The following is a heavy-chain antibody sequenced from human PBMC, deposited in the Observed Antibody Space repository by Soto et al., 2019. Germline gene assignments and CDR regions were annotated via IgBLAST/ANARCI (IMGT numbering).Heavy chain of an antibody. CDR2: VYNSWST. V-gene: IGHV4-59*01. Sequence: SETLSLTCTVSGGSISSNYWTWIRQPPGKGLEWIGYVYNSWSTNYNPSLKSRVTISEDTSKSQFSLKVNSMTAADTAVYYCARYRREAVAGYTLDNWGQGILVTVSS. CDR1: GGSISSNY. D-gene: IGHD6-13*01. J-gene: IGHJ4*02. CDR3: ARYRREAVAGYTLDN.